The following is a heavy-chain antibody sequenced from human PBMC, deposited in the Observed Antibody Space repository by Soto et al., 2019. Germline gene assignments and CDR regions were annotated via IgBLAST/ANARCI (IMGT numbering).Heavy chain of an antibody. CDR2: VHYSGTT. Sequence: QVQLQESGPGLVKPSETLSLTCTVSGGSISNFYWTWIRQPPGKGLEWIGNVHYSGTTNYNPSVSSRATTSVDTAKNQLSLNLTSVTAADTAVYYCASHKDAGSARGGMDVWGQGTTVTVSS. CDR3: ASHKDAGSARGGMDV. D-gene: IGHD6-25*01. J-gene: IGHJ6*02. V-gene: IGHV4-59*08. CDR1: GGSISNFY.